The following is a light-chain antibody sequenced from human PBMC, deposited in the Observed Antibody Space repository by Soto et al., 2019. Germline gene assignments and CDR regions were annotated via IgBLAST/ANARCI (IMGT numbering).Light chain of an antibody. V-gene: IGKV1-39*01. CDR2: AAS. CDR3: QQSYCTPRT. Sequence: DIPMTQSPSSLSASVGDRVTITCRASQSISSYLNWYQQKPGKAPKLLIYAASSLQSGGPARFSGSGSGTDFTLTISSLQPEDFATYYCQQSYCTPRTFGQGTKVEIK. J-gene: IGKJ1*01. CDR1: QSISSY.